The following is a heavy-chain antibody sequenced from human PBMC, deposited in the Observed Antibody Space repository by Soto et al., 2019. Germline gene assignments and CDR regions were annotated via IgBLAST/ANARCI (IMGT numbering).Heavy chain of an antibody. D-gene: IGHD3-16*01. Sequence: SETLSLTCTVSGGSISSSSYYWGWIRQPPGKGLEWIGSIYYSGSTYYNPSLKSRVTISVDTSKNQFSLKLSSVTAADTAVYYCARQYDYIWGSYWTYKTYYFDYWGQGTLVTVSS. CDR3: ARQYDYIWGSYWTYKTYYFDY. CDR2: IYYSGST. CDR1: GGSISSSSYY. J-gene: IGHJ4*02. V-gene: IGHV4-39*01.